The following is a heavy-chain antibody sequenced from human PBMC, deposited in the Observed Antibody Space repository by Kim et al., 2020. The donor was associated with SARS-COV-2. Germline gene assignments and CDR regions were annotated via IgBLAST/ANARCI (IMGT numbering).Heavy chain of an antibody. Sequence: SETLSLTCGVSGASIRSRLWYNWVRQVPGKGVEWIGDAHHNGDRNYNPSLKNRVPISFDYSNTLLSLTLHSVTAADTALYSCATRALSLASKGNFFDNWGQGTPVTVSS. CDR2: AHHNGDR. D-gene: IGHD3-10*01. J-gene: IGHJ4*02. V-gene: IGHV4-4*02. CDR3: ATRALSLASKGNFFDN. CDR1: GASIRSRLW.